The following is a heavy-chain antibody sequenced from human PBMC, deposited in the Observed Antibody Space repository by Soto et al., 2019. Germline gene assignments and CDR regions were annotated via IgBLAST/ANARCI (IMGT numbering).Heavy chain of an antibody. J-gene: IGHJ4*02. Sequence: QVHLVQSGAEVKKPGASGKVSWKASGYTFTSYGITWVRQAPGQGLEWMGWISAHNGNTDYAQKLQGRVIVTRDTSTSTAYMDLRSLRSDDTAVYYCARGRYGDYWGQGALVTVSS. V-gene: IGHV1-18*01. CDR2: ISAHNGNT. CDR3: ARGRYGDY. D-gene: IGHD1-1*01. CDR1: GYTFTSYG.